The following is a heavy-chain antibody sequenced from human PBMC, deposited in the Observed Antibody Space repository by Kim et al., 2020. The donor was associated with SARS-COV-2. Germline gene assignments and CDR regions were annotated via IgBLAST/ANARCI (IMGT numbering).Heavy chain of an antibody. V-gene: IGHV3-21*01. J-gene: IGHJ5*02. CDR3: ARDASSGPGTWFDP. Sequence: GGSLRLSCAASGFTFSSYSMNWVRQAPGKGLEWVSSISSSSSYIYYADSVKGRFTISRDNAKNSLYLQMNSLRAEDTAVYYCARDASSGPGTWFDPWGQGTLVTVSS. CDR2: ISSSSSYI. D-gene: IGHD6-19*01. CDR1: GFTFSSYS.